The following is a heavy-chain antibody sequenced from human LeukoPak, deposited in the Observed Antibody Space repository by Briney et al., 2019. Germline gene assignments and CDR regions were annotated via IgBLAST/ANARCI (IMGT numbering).Heavy chain of an antibody. Sequence: SVKVSCKASGYTFTSYGISWVRQAPGQGLEWMGGIIPIFGTANYAQKFQGRVTITADESTSTAYMELSSLRSEDTAVYYCASSHDSTPRYWGQGTLVTVSS. V-gene: IGHV1-69*13. CDR3: ASSHDSTPRY. CDR1: GYTFTSYG. D-gene: IGHD2-15*01. CDR2: IIPIFGTA. J-gene: IGHJ4*02.